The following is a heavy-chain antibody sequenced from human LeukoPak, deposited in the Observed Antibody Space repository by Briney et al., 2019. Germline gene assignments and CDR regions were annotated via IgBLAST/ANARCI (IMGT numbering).Heavy chain of an antibody. Sequence: SETLSLTCTVSGGSIDTYYWNWIRQAPGKGLEWIGNIYYSGSTNYNPSLKSRVTISVDTSKNQFSLKLSSVTAADTAVYYCARLPWGSSWYYFDYWGQGTLVTVSS. CDR3: ARLPWGSSWYYFDY. CDR1: GGSIDTYY. J-gene: IGHJ4*02. D-gene: IGHD6-13*01. CDR2: IYYSGST. V-gene: IGHV4-59*08.